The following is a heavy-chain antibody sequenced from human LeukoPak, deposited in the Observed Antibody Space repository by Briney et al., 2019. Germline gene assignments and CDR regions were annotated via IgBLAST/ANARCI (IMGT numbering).Heavy chain of an antibody. D-gene: IGHD1-26*01. CDR1: GFTFNSYV. J-gene: IGHJ4*02. V-gene: IGHV3-23*01. Sequence: GGSLRLSCAASGFTFNSYVMTWVRQAPGKGLEWVSGIGGGGGRTYYADSVRGRFTISRDISKNTLYLQINSLRADDTAIYYCARDSGNYYGFDYWGQGTLVTVSS. CDR3: ARDSGNYYGFDY. CDR2: IGGGGGRT.